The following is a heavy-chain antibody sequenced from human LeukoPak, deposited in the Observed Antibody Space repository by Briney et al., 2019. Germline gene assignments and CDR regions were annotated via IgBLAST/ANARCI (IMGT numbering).Heavy chain of an antibody. Sequence: GGSLRLSCAASGFTFNNYVMHWVRQAPGKGLEWVAVISDDGSNIHYADSVKGRFTISRDNFRNTLFLHTSSLRGEDTAVYYCAKDRIEWFGELLSSFDFWGQGTLVTVSS. D-gene: IGHD3-10*01. J-gene: IGHJ4*02. CDR2: ISDDGSNI. V-gene: IGHV3-30*18. CDR1: GFTFNNYV. CDR3: AKDRIEWFGELLSSFDF.